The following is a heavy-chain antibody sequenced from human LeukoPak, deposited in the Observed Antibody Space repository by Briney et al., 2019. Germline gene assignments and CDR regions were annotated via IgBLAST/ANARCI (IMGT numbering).Heavy chain of an antibody. CDR2: ISYDGSNK. Sequence: PGRSLRLSCAASGFTFSSYAMHWVRQAPGKGLEWVAVISYDGSNKYYADSVKGRFTISRDNSKNTLYLQMNSLRAEDTAVYYCARDRGYSDYDFFDYWGQGTLVTVSS. J-gene: IGHJ4*02. D-gene: IGHD5-12*01. CDR3: ARDRGYSDYDFFDY. CDR1: GFTFSSYA. V-gene: IGHV3-30*04.